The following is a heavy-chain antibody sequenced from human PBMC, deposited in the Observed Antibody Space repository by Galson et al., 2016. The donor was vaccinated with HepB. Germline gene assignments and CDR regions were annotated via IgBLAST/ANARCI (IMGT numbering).Heavy chain of an antibody. CDR3: ARYGTGMMGTWFDP. D-gene: IGHD3/OR15-3a*01. CDR1: GYPFSSYW. CDR2: IYPDDSDT. J-gene: IGHJ5*02. Sequence: QSGAEVTKPGESLKISCKGFGYPFSSYWIAWARQMPGKGLEWMGIIYPDDSDTKYSPSFQGQVTISADKSLSTACLEWSSLEASDPAIYYCARYGTGMMGTWFDPWGQGTLVTVSS. V-gene: IGHV5-51*01.